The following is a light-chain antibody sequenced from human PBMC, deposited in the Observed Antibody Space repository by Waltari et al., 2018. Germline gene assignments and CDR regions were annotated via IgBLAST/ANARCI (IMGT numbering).Light chain of an antibody. CDR3: QQYYSSPLT. J-gene: IGKJ4*01. CDR2: WAS. Sequence: DIVLTQSPDSLAVYLGESATISCRSSQSVFHTNNKNYLAWYQQKPGQPPRLRVYWASTRESGVPDRFSGSGSWTDFTLAISSLQAEDVATYFCQQYYSSPLTFGGGTKVEFK. V-gene: IGKV4-1*01. CDR1: QSVFHTNNKNY.